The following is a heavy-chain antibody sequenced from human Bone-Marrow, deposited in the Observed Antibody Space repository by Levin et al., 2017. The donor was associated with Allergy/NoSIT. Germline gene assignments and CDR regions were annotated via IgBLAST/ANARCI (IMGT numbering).Heavy chain of an antibody. CDR1: GFTFSSYS. V-gene: IGHV3-21*01. CDR2: ISSSSSYI. CDR3: ARDRARTPPYYYGMDV. Sequence: GASVKVSCAASGFTFSSYSMNWVRQAPGKGLEWVSSISSSSSYIYYADSVKGRFTISRDNAKNSLYLQMNSLRAEDTAVYYCARDRARTPPYYYGMDVWGQGTTVTVSS. J-gene: IGHJ6*02. D-gene: IGHD4-23*01.